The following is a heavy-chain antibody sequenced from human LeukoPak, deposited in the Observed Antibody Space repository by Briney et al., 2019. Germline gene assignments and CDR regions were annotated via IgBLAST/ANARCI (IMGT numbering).Heavy chain of an antibody. V-gene: IGHV3-23*01. Sequence: GGSLRLSCAASGFPFSSFAMSWVRQAPGKGLEWVSTISGGGDNTYFADSVKGRFTISRDNSKNTLYLQMNSLRAEDTAVYYCATQQLVMVDYWGQGTLVTVSS. CDR2: ISGGGDNT. CDR1: GFPFSSFA. D-gene: IGHD6-13*01. J-gene: IGHJ4*02. CDR3: ATQQLVMVDY.